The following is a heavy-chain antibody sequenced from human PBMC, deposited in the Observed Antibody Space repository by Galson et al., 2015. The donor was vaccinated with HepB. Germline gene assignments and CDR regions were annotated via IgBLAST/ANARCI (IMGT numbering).Heavy chain of an antibody. D-gene: IGHD2-2*01. CDR1: GFTFSSYS. Sequence: SLRLSCAASGFTFSSYSMNWVRQAPGKGLEWVSSISSSSSYIYYADSVKGRFTISRDNARNSLYLQMNSLRAEDTAVYYCARSWGVVVPAAPLIRYFDLWGRGTLVTVSS. V-gene: IGHV3-21*01. J-gene: IGHJ2*01. CDR3: ARSWGVVVPAAPLIRYFDL. CDR2: ISSSSSYI.